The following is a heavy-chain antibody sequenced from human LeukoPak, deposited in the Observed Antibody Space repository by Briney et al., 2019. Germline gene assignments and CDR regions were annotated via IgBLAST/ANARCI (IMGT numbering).Heavy chain of an antibody. CDR2: ISAYNGNT. CDR1: GYTFTSYG. D-gene: IGHD1-26*01. CDR3: ARCVVGDTGGGDDAFDI. V-gene: IGHV1-18*01. Sequence: ASVKVSCKASGYTFTSYGISWVRQAPGQGLEWMGWISAYNGNTNYAQKLQGRVTMTTDTSTSTAYMELRSLRSDDTAVYYCARCVVGDTGGGDDAFDIWGQGTMVTVSS. J-gene: IGHJ3*02.